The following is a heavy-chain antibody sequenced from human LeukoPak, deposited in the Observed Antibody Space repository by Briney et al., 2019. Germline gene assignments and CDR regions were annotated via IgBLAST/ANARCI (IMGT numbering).Heavy chain of an antibody. CDR1: GFTFSSHW. CDR2: INSDGSSI. D-gene: IGHD5-18*01. Sequence: QAGGSLRLSCAASGFTFSSHWMHWVRQAPGKGLVWVSRINSDGSSISYADSVKGRFTISGDNAKNTLYLQMNSLRAEDTAVYYCAKARAAMVTDYWGQGTLVTVSS. V-gene: IGHV3-74*01. CDR3: AKARAAMVTDY. J-gene: IGHJ4*02.